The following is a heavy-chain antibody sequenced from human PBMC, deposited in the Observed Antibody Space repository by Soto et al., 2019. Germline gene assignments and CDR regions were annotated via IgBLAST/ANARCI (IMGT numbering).Heavy chain of an antibody. J-gene: IGHJ1*01. Sequence: EVQLVESGGGLVQPGRSLRLSCAASGFTFDDYAMHWVRQVPGKGLEWVSGINWNSGSIGYGDYVKGRFAISRDNAKNSLHLQMNSLSAEDTAFYYCVKDESINWDSGHFRHWGQGTLVTVSS. CDR3: VKDESINWDSGHFRH. CDR2: INWNSGSI. V-gene: IGHV3-9*01. CDR1: GFTFDDYA. D-gene: IGHD1-1*01.